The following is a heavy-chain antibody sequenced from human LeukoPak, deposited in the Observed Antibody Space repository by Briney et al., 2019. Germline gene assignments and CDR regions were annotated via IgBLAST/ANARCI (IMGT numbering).Heavy chain of an antibody. V-gene: IGHV1-69*04. Sequence: SVKVSCKASGGTFSSYAISWVRQAPGQGLEWMGRIIPILGIANYAQKFQGRVTITADKSTSTAYMELSSLRSEDTAVCYCARSVEMATMYYFDYWGQGTLVTVSS. CDR1: GGTFSSYA. CDR3: ARSVEMATMYYFDY. J-gene: IGHJ4*02. CDR2: IIPILGIA. D-gene: IGHD5-24*01.